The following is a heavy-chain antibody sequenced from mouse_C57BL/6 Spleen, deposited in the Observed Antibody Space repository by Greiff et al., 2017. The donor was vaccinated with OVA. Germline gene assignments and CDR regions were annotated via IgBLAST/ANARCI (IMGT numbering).Heavy chain of an antibody. CDR2: ISSGSGTI. D-gene: IGHD2-3*01. CDR1: GFTFSDYG. J-gene: IGHJ4*01. V-gene: IGHV5-17*01. CDR3: AKDGYYYAMDY. Sequence: EVHLVESGGGLVKPGGSLKLSCAASGFTFSDYGMHWVRQAPEKGLEWVAYISSGSGTIYYADTVKGRFTISRDNAKNTLFLQMTSLGSEDTAMYCSAKDGYYYAMDYWGQGTSVTVSS.